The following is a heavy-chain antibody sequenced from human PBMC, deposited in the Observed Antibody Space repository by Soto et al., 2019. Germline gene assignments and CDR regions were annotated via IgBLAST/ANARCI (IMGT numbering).Heavy chain of an antibody. CDR3: TTPHPNSGSYSAFDI. D-gene: IGHD1-26*01. V-gene: IGHV3-15*01. CDR2: IKSKTDGGTT. Sequence: ESGGGLVKPGGSLRLSCAASGFTFSNAWLSWVRQAPGKGLEWVGRIKSKTDGGTTDYAAPVKGRFTISRDDSKNTLYLQMNSLKTEDTAVYYCTTPHPNSGSYSAFDIWGQGTMVTVSS. J-gene: IGHJ3*02. CDR1: GFTFSNAW.